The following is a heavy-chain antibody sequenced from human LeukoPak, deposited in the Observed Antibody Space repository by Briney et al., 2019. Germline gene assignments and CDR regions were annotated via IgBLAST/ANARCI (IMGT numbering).Heavy chain of an antibody. V-gene: IGHV3-21*01. Sequence: GGSLRLSCAASGFTFSSYSMNWVRQAPGKGLEWVSSISSSSSYIYYADSVKGRFTISRDNAKNSLYLQTNSLRAEDTAVYYCARGGQPLDFDYWGQGTLVTVSS. J-gene: IGHJ4*02. CDR2: ISSSSSYI. CDR3: ARGGQPLDFDY. CDR1: GFTFSSYS.